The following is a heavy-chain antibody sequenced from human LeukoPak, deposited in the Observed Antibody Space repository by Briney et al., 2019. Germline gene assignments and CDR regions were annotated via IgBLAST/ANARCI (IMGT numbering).Heavy chain of an antibody. CDR1: GGSFSGYY. Sequence: SETLSLTCAVSGGSFSGYYWSWIRQPPGKGLEWIGEINHSGSTNYNPSLKSRVTISVDTSKNQFSLKLSSVTAADTAVYYCARDIHDVGALFDFWGQGTLVTVSS. D-gene: IGHD1-26*01. J-gene: IGHJ4*02. CDR3: ARDIHDVGALFDF. CDR2: INHSGST. V-gene: IGHV4-34*01.